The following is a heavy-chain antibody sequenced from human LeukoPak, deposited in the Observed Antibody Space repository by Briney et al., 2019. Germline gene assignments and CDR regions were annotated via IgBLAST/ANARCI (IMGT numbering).Heavy chain of an antibody. V-gene: IGHV3-11*04. CDR2: ISSSGSTI. Sequence: GGSLRLSCAASGFTFSDYYMSWIRKAPGKGLEWVSYISSSGSTIYYADSVKGRFTISRDNAKNSLYLQMNSLRAEDTAVYYCARDTTAAAIFDYWGQGTLVTVSS. CDR1: GFTFSDYY. D-gene: IGHD6-13*01. J-gene: IGHJ4*02. CDR3: ARDTTAAAIFDY.